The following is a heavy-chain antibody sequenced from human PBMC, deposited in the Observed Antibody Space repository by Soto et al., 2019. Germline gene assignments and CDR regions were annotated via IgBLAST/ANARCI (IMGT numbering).Heavy chain of an antibody. D-gene: IGHD6-19*01. CDR3: ARDGPGIAVAGSDY. J-gene: IGHJ4*02. CDR2: ISYDGSNK. V-gene: IGHV3-30-3*01. CDR1: GFTFSSYA. Sequence: QVQLVESGGGVVQPGRSLRLSCAASGFTFSSYAMHWVRQAPGKGLEWVAVISYDGSNKYYADSVKGRFTISRDNSKNPLYLQMKSLRAEGTAVYYCARDGPGIAVAGSDYWGQGTLVTGSS.